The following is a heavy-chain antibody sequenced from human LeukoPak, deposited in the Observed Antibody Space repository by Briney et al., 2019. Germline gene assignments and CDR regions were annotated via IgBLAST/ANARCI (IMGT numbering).Heavy chain of an antibody. CDR3: AARGSDSLYFDY. V-gene: IGHV4-31*03. CDR2: IYYSGST. J-gene: IGHJ4*02. Sequence: SQTLSLTCTVSGGSISSGGYYWSWIRQHPGKDLEWIGYIYYSGSTYYNPSLKSRVTISVDTSKNQFSLKLSSVTAADTAVYYCAARGSDSLYFDYWGQGTLVTVSS. CDR1: GGSISSGGYY. D-gene: IGHD2-21*01.